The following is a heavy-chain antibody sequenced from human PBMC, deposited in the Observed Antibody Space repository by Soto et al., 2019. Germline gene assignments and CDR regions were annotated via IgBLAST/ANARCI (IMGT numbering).Heavy chain of an antibody. Sequence: GGSLRLSCTASGFTFRRYAMSWVRQAPGKGLEWVSTISGSGDNTYYKDSVKGRFTISRDNSKNTLYLEMNSLRAEDTAVYFCASFPVYDYGYDDDYWGQGTLVTVSS. CDR2: ISGSGDNT. CDR1: GFTFRRYA. V-gene: IGHV3-23*01. J-gene: IGHJ4*02. CDR3: ASFPVYDYGYDDDY. D-gene: IGHD4-17*01.